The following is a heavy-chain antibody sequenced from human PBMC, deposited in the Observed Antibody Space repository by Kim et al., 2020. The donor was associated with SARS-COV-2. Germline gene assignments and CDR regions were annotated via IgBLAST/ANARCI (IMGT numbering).Heavy chain of an antibody. D-gene: IGHD1-1*01. CDR1: GGSISSGDYY. Sequence: SETLSLTCSVSGGSISSGDYYWSWIRQAPGKGLECIGYIYLSGTAFYKPSLRSRVTMSVDTSKNQFSLKMTSVTVSDTAVYYCASAGLSDAFDVWGSGTMVIVSS. J-gene: IGHJ3*01. CDR3: ASAGLSDAFDV. V-gene: IGHV4-30-4*01. CDR2: IYLSGTA.